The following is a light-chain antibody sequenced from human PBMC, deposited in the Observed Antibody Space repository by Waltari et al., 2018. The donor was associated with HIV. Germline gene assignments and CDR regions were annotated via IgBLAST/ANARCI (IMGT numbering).Light chain of an antibody. V-gene: IGLV2-8*01. CDR3: SSYAGTNRL. Sequence: QSALTQPTSASGSAGQSVTISCTGISSDVGGYKYVSWYQHHPGKAPKLMIYEDNRRPSGVPDRFSGSKSGNTASLTVSGLQADDEADYYCSSYAGTNRLFGGGTKLTVL. CDR2: EDN. J-gene: IGLJ2*01. CDR1: SSDVGGYKY.